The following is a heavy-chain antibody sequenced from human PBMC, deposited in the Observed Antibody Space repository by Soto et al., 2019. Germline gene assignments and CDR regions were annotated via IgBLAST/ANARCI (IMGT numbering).Heavy chain of an antibody. J-gene: IGHJ4*02. CDR2: IWFDGSNE. CDR1: GFTFRSYG. CDR3: ARDHERRPLVGYCMGDSCERGLVDY. V-gene: IGHV3-33*01. D-gene: IGHD2-15*01. Sequence: QVQLVESGGGVVQPWRSLRLSCAASGFTFRSYGVHWVRQAPGKGLEWVAVIWFDGSNEYYADSVKGRFTISRDNSKNTVYLQLTSLRAEDTAGYYCARDHERRPLVGYCMGDSCERGLVDYWGQGTLVTVSS.